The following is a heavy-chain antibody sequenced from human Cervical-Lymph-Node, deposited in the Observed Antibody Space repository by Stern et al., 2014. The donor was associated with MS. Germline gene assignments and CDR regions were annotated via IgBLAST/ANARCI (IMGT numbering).Heavy chain of an antibody. J-gene: IGHJ4*02. CDR3: ARVIRPLHPSLGDFDY. CDR2: ISTTSTYT. D-gene: IGHD3-10*01. V-gene: IGHV3-11*06. Sequence: QVQLVESGGGLVKPGGSLRLSCAASGFTFSDYYMNWIRQAPGKGLEWLSYISTTSTYTHYADSVKGRFTISRDNAKNSLFLQMNSLTVADTAVYYCARVIRPLHPSLGDFDYWGQGILVTVSS. CDR1: GFTFSDYY.